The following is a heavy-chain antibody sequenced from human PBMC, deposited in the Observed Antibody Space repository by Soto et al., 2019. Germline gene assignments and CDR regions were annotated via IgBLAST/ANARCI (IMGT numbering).Heavy chain of an antibody. J-gene: IGHJ6*02. CDR1: GGTFSSYA. Sequence: QVQLVQSGAEVKKPGSSVKVSCKASGGTFSSYAISWVRQAPGQGLEWMGGIIPIFGTANYAQKFQGRVTITADESTSTAYMELSSLRSEDTAVYYCAREGYSSSSPYYYYGMDVWGQGTTVTVSS. CDR2: IIPIFGTA. CDR3: AREGYSSSSPYYYYGMDV. D-gene: IGHD6-6*01. V-gene: IGHV1-69*01.